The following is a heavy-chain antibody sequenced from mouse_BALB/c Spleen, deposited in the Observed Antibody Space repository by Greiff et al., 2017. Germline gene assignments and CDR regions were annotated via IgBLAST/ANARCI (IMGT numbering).Heavy chain of an antibody. CDR3: AREGAMDY. CDR2: IDTSDSYT. J-gene: IGHJ4*01. V-gene: IGHV1-69*01. CDR1: GYTFTDYW. Sequence: VQLQQPGAELVMPGASVKMSCKASGYTFTDYWMHWVKQRPGQGLEWIGAIDTSDSYTSYNQKFKGKATLTVDESSSTAYMQLSSLTSEDSAVYYCAREGAMDYWGQGTSVTVSS.